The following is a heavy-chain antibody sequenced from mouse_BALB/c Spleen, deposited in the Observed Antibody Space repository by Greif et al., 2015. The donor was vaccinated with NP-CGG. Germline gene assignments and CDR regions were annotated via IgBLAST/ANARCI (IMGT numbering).Heavy chain of an antibody. D-gene: IGHD2-4*01. CDR3: ARNDLAWFAY. V-gene: IGHV1-7*01. CDR2: INPSTGYT. Sequence: QVQLKQSGAELAKPGASVKMSCKASGYTFTSYWMHWVKQKPGQGLEWIGYINPSTGYTEYNQKFKDKATLTADKSSSTAYMQLSSLTSEDSAVYYCARNDLAWFAYWGQGTLVTVSA. CDR1: GYTFTSYW. J-gene: IGHJ3*01.